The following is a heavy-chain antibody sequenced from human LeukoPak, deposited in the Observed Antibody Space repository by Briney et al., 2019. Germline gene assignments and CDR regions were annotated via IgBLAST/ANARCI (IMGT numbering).Heavy chain of an antibody. CDR3: ASKWVTYYYNSSAYHYPTDVFDI. CDR1: GYTFTGYY. J-gene: IGHJ3*02. Sequence: GASVKVSCKASGYTFTGYYMHWVRQAPGQGLEWMGWINANSGDTNYAQKFQGRVTMTTDTSISTAYMELSRLRSDDTAVYYCASKWVTYYYNSSAYHYPTDVFDIWGQGTMVTVSS. D-gene: IGHD3-22*01. V-gene: IGHV1-2*02. CDR2: INANSGDT.